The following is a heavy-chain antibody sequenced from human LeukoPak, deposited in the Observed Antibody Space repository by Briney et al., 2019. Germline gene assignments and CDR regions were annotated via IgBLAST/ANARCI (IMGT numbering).Heavy chain of an antibody. Sequence: GASVKVSRKASGYTFTGYYMHWVRQAPGQGLEWMGWINPNSGGTNYAQKFQGRVTMTRDTSISTAYMELSRLRSDDTAVYYCARRFVAVAGTIGYWGQGTLVTVSS. CDR2: INPNSGGT. D-gene: IGHD6-19*01. CDR3: ARRFVAVAGTIGY. V-gene: IGHV1-2*02. J-gene: IGHJ4*02. CDR1: GYTFTGYY.